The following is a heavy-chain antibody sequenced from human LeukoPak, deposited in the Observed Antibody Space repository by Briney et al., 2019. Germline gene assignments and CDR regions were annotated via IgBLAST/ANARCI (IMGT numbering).Heavy chain of an antibody. CDR3: ARGGEWLRSAFDY. J-gene: IGHJ4*02. CDR1: GFTFSSYA. D-gene: IGHD5-12*01. V-gene: IGHV3-30-3*01. Sequence: GGSLRLSCAASGFTFSSYAMHWVRQAPGKGLEWVAVISYDGSNKYYADSVKGRFTISRDNSKNTLYLQMNSLRAEDTAVYYCARGGEWLRSAFDYWGQGTLVTVSS. CDR2: ISYDGSNK.